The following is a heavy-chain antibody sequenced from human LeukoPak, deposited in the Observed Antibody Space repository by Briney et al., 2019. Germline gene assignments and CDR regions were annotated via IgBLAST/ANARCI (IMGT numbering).Heavy chain of an antibody. CDR3: ARNRPAGYAYGSELQH. D-gene: IGHD5-12*01. J-gene: IGHJ1*01. CDR2: ISSSGSTT. Sequence: GGSLRLSCAASGFTFSSYEMNWVRQAPGKGLEWVSYISSSGSTTYYADSVKGRFTISRDNSGNTLFLEMNSLRADDTAVYYCARNRPAGYAYGSELQHWGQGTLVTVSS. V-gene: IGHV3-48*03. CDR1: GFTFSSYE.